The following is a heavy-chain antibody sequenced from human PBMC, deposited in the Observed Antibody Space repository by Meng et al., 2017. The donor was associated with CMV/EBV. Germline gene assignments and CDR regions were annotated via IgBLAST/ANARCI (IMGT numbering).Heavy chain of an antibody. Sequence: GGSLRLSCAASGFTFDDYAMHWVRQAPGKGLEWVSGISSSGSTIYYADSVKGRFTISRDNAKNSLYLQMNSLRAEDTAVYYCARDLVEDIVVVPAAITFDYWGQGTLVTVSS. D-gene: IGHD2-2*02. CDR3: ARDLVEDIVVVPAAITFDY. J-gene: IGHJ4*02. V-gene: IGHV3-48*03. CDR1: GFTFDDYA. CDR2: ISSSGSTI.